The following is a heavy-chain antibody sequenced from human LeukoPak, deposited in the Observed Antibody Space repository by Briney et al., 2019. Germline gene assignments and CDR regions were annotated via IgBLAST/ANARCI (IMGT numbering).Heavy chain of an antibody. CDR3: ARLRYFDWIRDY. D-gene: IGHD3-9*01. CDR2: IYWNDDK. Sequence: SGPTLVKPTQTLTLTCTFSGFSLSTSGVGVGWIRQPPGKALEWLALIYWNDDKRYSPSLKSRLTITKDTSKNQVVLTMTNMDPVDTATYYCARLRYFDWIRDYWGQGTLVTVSS. J-gene: IGHJ4*02. CDR1: GFSLSTSGVG. V-gene: IGHV2-5*01.